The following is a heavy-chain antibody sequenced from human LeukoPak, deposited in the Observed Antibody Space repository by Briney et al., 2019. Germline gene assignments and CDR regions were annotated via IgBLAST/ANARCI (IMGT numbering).Heavy chain of an antibody. CDR1: GGSISSYY. Sequence: EPAGTLSLTCTVSGGSISSYYWSWIRQPPGKGLEWIGYIYYSGSTNYNPSLKSRVTISVDTSKNQFSLKLSSVTAADTAVYYCARDHGNGDAFDIWGQGTMVTVSS. D-gene: IGHD1-14*01. CDR2: IYYSGST. V-gene: IGHV4-59*01. CDR3: ARDHGNGDAFDI. J-gene: IGHJ3*02.